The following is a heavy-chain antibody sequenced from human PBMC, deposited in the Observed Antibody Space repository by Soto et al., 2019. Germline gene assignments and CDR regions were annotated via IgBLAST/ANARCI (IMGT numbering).Heavy chain of an antibody. CDR3: ARRQSSSWYGL. D-gene: IGHD6-13*01. J-gene: IGHJ4*02. V-gene: IGHV4-39*01. CDR1: GVSIISSSYY. Sequence: SETLSLTCTVSGVSIISSSYYWVLIRQPPGKGLEWIGSIYYSGSTYYNPSLKSRVTISVDTSKNQFSLKLSSVTAAGTAVYYCARRQSSSWYGLWGQGTLVTVSS. CDR2: IYYSGST.